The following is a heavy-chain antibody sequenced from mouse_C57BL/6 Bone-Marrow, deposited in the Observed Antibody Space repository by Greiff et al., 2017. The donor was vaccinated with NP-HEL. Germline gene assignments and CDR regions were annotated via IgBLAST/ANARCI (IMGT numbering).Heavy chain of an antibody. CDR2: IDPEDGET. D-gene: IGHD1-1*01. V-gene: IGHV14-2*01. CDR3: ARSRGSSFLDY. CDR1: SFNITDYY. Sequence: VHVKQSGAELVKPGASVKLSCTASSFNITDYYMHWVKQRTEQGLEWIGRIDPEDGETKSAPKFPGKATITADTSSNTAYLQLSSRTSEDTAVYYCARSRGSSFLDYWGQGTTLTVAS. J-gene: IGHJ2*01.